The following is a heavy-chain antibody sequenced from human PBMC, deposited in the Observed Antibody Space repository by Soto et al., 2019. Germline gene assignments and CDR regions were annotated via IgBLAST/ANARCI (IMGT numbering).Heavy chain of an antibody. CDR3: AKASSKSPDLYYFDS. CDR1: GFTFSNYG. D-gene: IGHD4-4*01. J-gene: IGHJ4*02. V-gene: IGHV3-30*18. Sequence: QVQLVESGGGVVQPGRSLRLSCAASGFTFSNYGMHWVRQTPGKGLEWVAVISYDGRNKYYADSVKGRFTISRDNSKKTLYLEMNSLRAEDTAVYYCAKASSKSPDLYYFDSWGQGTLVTVSS. CDR2: ISYDGRNK.